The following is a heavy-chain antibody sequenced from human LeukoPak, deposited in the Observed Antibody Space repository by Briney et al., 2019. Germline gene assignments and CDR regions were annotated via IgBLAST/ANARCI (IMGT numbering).Heavy chain of an antibody. Sequence: GGSLRLSCAASGFTFSNAWMSWVRQAPGKGLEWVGRIKSKTDGGTTDYAAPVKGRFTISRDDSKNTLYLQMNSLKTEDTAVYYCTTEEYYDFWSGPADAFDIWGQGTMVTVSS. V-gene: IGHV3-15*01. J-gene: IGHJ3*02. CDR3: TTEEYYDFWSGPADAFDI. CDR1: GFTFSNAW. D-gene: IGHD3-3*01. CDR2: IKSKTDGGTT.